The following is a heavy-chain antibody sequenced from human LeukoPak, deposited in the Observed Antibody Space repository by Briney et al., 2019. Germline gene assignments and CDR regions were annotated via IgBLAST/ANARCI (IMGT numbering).Heavy chain of an antibody. D-gene: IGHD5-12*01. V-gene: IGHV4-34*01. Sequence: PSETLSLTCAVYGGSFSGYYWSWIRQPPGKGLEWIGEINHSGSTNYNPSLKSRVTISVDTSKNHFSLKLSSVTAADTAVYYCARPRATHYYYYMDVWGKGTTVTVSS. J-gene: IGHJ6*03. CDR2: INHSGST. CDR3: ARPRATHYYYYMDV. CDR1: GGSFSGYY.